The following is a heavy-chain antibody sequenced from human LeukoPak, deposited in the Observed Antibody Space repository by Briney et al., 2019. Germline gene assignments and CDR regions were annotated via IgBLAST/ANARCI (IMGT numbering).Heavy chain of an antibody. CDR2: FDPEDGET. CDR3: ATDPDDYGDYEVAY. Sequence: ASVKVSCKVSGYTLSELSMNWVRQAPGKGLEWMGGFDPEDGETIYAQKFQGRVTMTEDTSTDTAYMELSSLRSEDTAVYYCATDPDDYGDYEVAYWGQGTLVTVSS. J-gene: IGHJ4*02. D-gene: IGHD4-17*01. CDR1: GYTLSELS. V-gene: IGHV1-24*01.